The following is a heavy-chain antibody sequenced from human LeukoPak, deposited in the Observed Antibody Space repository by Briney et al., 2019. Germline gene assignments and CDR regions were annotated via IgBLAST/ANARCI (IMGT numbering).Heavy chain of an antibody. J-gene: IGHJ4*02. V-gene: IGHV1-18*01. CDR2: ISAYNGNT. Sequence: ASVKVSCKASGYTFTSYGISWVRQAPGQGLEWMGWISAYNGNTNYAQKLQGRVTMTTDTSTSTAYMELRSLRSDDTAVYYCAITRDSSGWYGLFPQLLYYFDYWGQGTLVTVSS. D-gene: IGHD6-19*01. CDR1: GYTFTSYG. CDR3: AITRDSSGWYGLFPQLLYYFDY.